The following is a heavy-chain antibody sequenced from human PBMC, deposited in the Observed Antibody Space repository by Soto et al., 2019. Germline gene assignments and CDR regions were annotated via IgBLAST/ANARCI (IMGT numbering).Heavy chain of an antibody. CDR2: IFYSGTT. CDR1: GGSISSGGYY. CDR3: AREDSSSGWFDP. D-gene: IGHD3-22*01. Sequence: PSETLSLTCTVSGGSISSGGYYWSWIRQHPGKGLEWIGYIFYSGTTYYNPSLKSRVTISVDTSKNQFSLKLSPVTAADTAVYYCAREDSSSGWFDPWGQGTLVTVS. V-gene: IGHV4-31*03. J-gene: IGHJ5*02.